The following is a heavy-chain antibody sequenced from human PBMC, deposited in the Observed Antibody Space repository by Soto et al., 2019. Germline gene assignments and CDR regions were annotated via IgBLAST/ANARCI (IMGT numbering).Heavy chain of an antibody. CDR3: ARSLGETTSLFDY. J-gene: IGHJ4*02. CDR2: INPSSGTT. CDR1: GYIFIHCF. D-gene: IGHD1-26*01. Sequence: QVQLVESGAEMKQPGSSVKLSCQASGYIFIHCFMHWVRQAAGQGLEWMGGINPSSGTTTYAQKFQGSVTVTRDTSTSTVYMELSSLGSGDTAMYYCARSLGETTSLFDYWGQGSLVTVSA. V-gene: IGHV1-46*01.